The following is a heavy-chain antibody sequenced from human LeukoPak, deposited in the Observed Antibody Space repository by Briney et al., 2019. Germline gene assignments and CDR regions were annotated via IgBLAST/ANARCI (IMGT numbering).Heavy chain of an antibody. CDR2: INAGNGNT. Sequence: AXXKVSCKASGYTFTSYAMHWVRQAPGQRLEWMGWINAGNGNTKYSQKFQGRVTITRDTSASTAYMELSSLRSEDTAVYYCARGRYCSSTSCYNWFDPWGQGTLVTVSS. CDR3: ARGRYCSSTSCYNWFDP. CDR1: GYTFTSYA. D-gene: IGHD2-2*01. J-gene: IGHJ5*02. V-gene: IGHV1-3*01.